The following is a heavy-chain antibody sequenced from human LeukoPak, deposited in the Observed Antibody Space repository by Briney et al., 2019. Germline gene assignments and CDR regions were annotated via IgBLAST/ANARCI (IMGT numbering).Heavy chain of an antibody. CDR2: ISSSSSYI. D-gene: IGHD6-6*01. V-gene: IGHV3-21*01. J-gene: IGHJ4*02. CDR3: ARDLWGYSSSDNFDY. Sequence: GGSLRLSCVASGFTFNNYAMAWVRQAPGKGLEWVSSISSSSSYIYYADSVKGRFTISRDNAKNSLYLQMNSLRAEDTAVYYCARDLWGYSSSDNFDYWGQGTLVTVSS. CDR1: GFTFNNYA.